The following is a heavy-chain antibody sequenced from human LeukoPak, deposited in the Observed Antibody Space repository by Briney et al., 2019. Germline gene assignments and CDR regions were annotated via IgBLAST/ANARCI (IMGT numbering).Heavy chain of an antibody. Sequence: SETLSLTCTVSGGSISGGGYYWSWIRQPPGKGLEWIGYIYHSGSTYYNPSLKSRVTISVDRSKNQFSLKLSSVTAADTAVYYCARVFATGSLVEFDYWGQGTLVTVSS. V-gene: IGHV4-30-2*01. CDR3: ARVFATGSLVEFDY. D-gene: IGHD1-26*01. CDR2: IYHSGST. CDR1: GGSISGGGYY. J-gene: IGHJ4*02.